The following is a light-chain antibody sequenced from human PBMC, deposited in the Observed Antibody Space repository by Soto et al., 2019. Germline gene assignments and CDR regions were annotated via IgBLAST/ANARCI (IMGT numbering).Light chain of an antibody. CDR1: TSDIGTYKF. Sequence: QSALTQPASVSGSRGQSITISCTGTTSDIGTYKFVSWYQQHPGKAPKLILFDVSDRPSGISERFSGSKSGNTASLTISGLQAEDEADYYYNSYTHTSSYVVFGGGTKLTVL. CDR3: NSYTHTSSYVV. J-gene: IGLJ2*01. V-gene: IGLV2-14*01. CDR2: DVS.